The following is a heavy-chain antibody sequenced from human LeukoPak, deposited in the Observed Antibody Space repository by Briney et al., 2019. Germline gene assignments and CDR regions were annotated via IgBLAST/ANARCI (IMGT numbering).Heavy chain of an antibody. D-gene: IGHD3-3*01. CDR2: ISSTSNTI. CDR1: GFPFSSYA. Sequence: PGGSLRLSCAASGFPFSSYAMNWVRQAPGKELEWVSYISSTSNTIYYYADSVKGRFSISRGNARNSVSLQMNSLRAEDTAVYYCARGTIFGVVHYWGQGTLVTVSS. J-gene: IGHJ4*02. V-gene: IGHV3-48*01. CDR3: ARGTIFGVVHY.